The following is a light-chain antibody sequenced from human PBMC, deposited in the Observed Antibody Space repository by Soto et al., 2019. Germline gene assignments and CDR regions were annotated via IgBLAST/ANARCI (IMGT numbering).Light chain of an antibody. CDR2: GAS. CDR1: QSVGNS. CDR3: QQYNNWPEYT. V-gene: IGKV3-15*01. Sequence: VVLTQSPGTLSVSPEEGVTLSCRGSQSVGNSMAWYQQKPGQAPRLLIFGASTRVTGIPARFSGSGSGTEFTLTITSLQSDDFAVYYCQQYNNWPEYTFGPGTKLEIK. J-gene: IGKJ2*01.